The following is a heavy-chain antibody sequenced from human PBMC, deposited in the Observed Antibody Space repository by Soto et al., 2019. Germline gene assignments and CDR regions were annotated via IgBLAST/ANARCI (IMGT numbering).Heavy chain of an antibody. D-gene: IGHD5-12*01. CDR1: GFIFSSYN. CDR2: ITSSSTI. J-gene: IGHJ4*02. V-gene: IGHV3-48*01. CDR3: ARSYSGYPYYFDY. Sequence: GGSLSLSCAASGFIFSSYNMNWVRQAPGKGLEWVSYITSSSTIYYPDSVKGRFTISRDNAKNSLYLQMNSLRAEDTAVYYCARSYSGYPYYFDYWGQGALVTVSS.